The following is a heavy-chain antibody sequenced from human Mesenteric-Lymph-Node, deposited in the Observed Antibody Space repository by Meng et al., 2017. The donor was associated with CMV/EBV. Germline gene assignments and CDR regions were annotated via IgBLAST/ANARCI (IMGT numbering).Heavy chain of an antibody. D-gene: IGHD2-2*01. V-gene: IGHV3-11*04. CDR3: ARGPQYQLLNY. CDR2: ISHSGSTI. CDR1: GFTSNHYY. J-gene: IGHJ4*02. Sequence: GESLKISCAASGFTSNHYYMNWIRLVPGKGLEWVSYISHSGSTIKYADSVKGRFTISRDNAKNTLYLQMNSLRAEDTAVYYCARGPQYQLLNYWGQGTLVTVSS.